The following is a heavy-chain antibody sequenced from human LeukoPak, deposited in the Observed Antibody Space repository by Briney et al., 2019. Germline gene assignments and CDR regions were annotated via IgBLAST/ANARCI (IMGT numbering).Heavy chain of an antibody. D-gene: IGHD2-21*01. J-gene: IGHJ4*02. CDR1: GGSISGHY. CDR2: IDYSGNT. Sequence: SETLSLTCTVSGGSISGHYWSWVRQPPGKGLECIGYIDYSGNTNYNPSLKSRVTISIDTSKNQFSLKLSSVTAADTAVYYCTLFRGYYFDYWGQGTLATVSS. CDR3: TLFRGYYFDY. V-gene: IGHV4-59*11.